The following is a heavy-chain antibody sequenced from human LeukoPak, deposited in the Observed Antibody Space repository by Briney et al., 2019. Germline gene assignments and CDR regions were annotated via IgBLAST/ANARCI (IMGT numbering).Heavy chain of an antibody. CDR3: ARILGGGYTGLFDS. D-gene: IGHD2-2*02. CDR1: GFTVSTNY. CDR2: IYSDATT. J-gene: IGHJ4*02. Sequence: GGSLRLSCAASGFTVSTNYVSWVRQAPGKGLEWVSIIYSDATTSYADSVRGRFTISRDNSKNTVYLQMNSLSGDDTAVYFCARILGGGYTGLFDSWGQGTLVTVSS. V-gene: IGHV3-53*01.